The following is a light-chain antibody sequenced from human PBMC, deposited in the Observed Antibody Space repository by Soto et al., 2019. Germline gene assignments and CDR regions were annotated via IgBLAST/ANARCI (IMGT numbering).Light chain of an antibody. J-gene: IGKJ3*01. V-gene: IGKV1-27*01. CDR2: AAS. Sequence: DIQMTQSPTSLSASVGDRVTITCRASQGIRNFVAWYQQKPGKAPKLLIYAASTLQSGVTSRFSGSGSRTDFTLTINSLQPEYVATYSCQKYSSVPVFGPGTKVEIK. CDR3: QKYSSVPV. CDR1: QGIRNF.